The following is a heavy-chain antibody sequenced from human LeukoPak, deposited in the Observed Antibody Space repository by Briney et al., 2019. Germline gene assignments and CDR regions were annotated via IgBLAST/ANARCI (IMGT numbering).Heavy chain of an antibody. CDR3: ARALPYDSSGYYYEGYYFDY. V-gene: IGHV4-31*03. Sequence: SETLSLTCTVSGGSISCGGYYWSWIRQHPGKGLEWIGYIYYSGSTYYNPSLKSRVTISVDTSKNQFSLKLSSVTAADTAVYYCARALPYDSSGYYYEGYYFDYWGQGTLVTVSS. CDR2: IYYSGST. CDR1: GGSISCGGYY. D-gene: IGHD3-22*01. J-gene: IGHJ4*02.